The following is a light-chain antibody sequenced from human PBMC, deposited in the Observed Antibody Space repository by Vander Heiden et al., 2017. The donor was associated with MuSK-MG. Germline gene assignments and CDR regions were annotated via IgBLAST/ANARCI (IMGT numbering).Light chain of an antibody. CDR1: ALPKQY. CDR2: KDS. CDR3: QSADSSGTYPVV. J-gene: IGLJ2*01. V-gene: IGLV3-25*03. Sequence: GDALPKQYAYWYQQKPGQAPVLVIYKDSERPSGIPERFSGSSSGTTVTLTISGVQAEDEADYYCQSADSSGTYPVVFGGGTKLTVL.